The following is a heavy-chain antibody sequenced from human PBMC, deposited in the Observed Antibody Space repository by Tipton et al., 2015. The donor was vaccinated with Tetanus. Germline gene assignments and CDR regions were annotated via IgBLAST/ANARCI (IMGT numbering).Heavy chain of an antibody. CDR2: IYFRGST. Sequence: TLSLTCTVSGGSISDKKYYWGWIRQPPGKGLEWIASIYFRGSTYYSPSLKSRVTIAVDTAQNLFSLRLTSVTAADTAVYYCARQADNWFDPWGQGTLVIVSS. CDR3: ARQADNWFDP. V-gene: IGHV4-39*01. D-gene: IGHD6-25*01. CDR1: GGSISDKKYY. J-gene: IGHJ5*02.